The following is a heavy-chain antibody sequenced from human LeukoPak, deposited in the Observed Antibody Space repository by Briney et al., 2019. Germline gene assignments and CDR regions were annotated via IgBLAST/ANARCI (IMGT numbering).Heavy chain of an antibody. J-gene: IGHJ4*02. Sequence: GGSLRLSCAGSGFTFSNYAMSWVRQAPGKGMKWVSVISGSGGSTYYADSVKGRFTISRDNPKNTLYLQMNSLRAEDTAVYYCAKDYASDMATAPFDYWGQGTLVTVSS. CDR2: ISGSGGST. V-gene: IGHV3-23*01. CDR3: AKDYASDMATAPFDY. CDR1: GFTFSNYA. D-gene: IGHD5-24*01.